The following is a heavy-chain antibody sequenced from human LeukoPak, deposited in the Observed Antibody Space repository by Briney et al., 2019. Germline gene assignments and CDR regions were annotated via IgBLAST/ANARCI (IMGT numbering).Heavy chain of an antibody. J-gene: IGHJ4*02. CDR2: IYYSGST. D-gene: IGHD3-22*01. Sequence: SETLSLTCTVSGGSISSSSYYWVWIRQPPGKALEWIASIYYSGSTYYNPSLKSRVTISVDTSKNQFSLKLSSVTAADTAVYYCARGGTNYYDSSDGLDYWGQGTLVTVSS. CDR1: GGSISSSSYY. CDR3: ARGGTNYYDSSDGLDY. V-gene: IGHV4-39*01.